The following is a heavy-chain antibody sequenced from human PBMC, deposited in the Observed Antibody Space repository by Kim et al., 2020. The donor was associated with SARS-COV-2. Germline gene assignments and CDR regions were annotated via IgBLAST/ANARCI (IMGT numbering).Heavy chain of an antibody. CDR1: GFTFSSYA. J-gene: IGHJ4*02. V-gene: IGHV3-23*01. CDR2: ISGSGGST. Sequence: GGSLRLYCAASGFTFSSYAMSWVRQAPGKGLEWVSAISGSGGSTYYADSVKGRFTISRDNSKNTLYLQMNSLRAEDTAVYYCAKDRQVFGWGDFDYWGQGTLVTVSS. CDR3: AKDRQVFGWGDFDY. D-gene: IGHD6-19*01.